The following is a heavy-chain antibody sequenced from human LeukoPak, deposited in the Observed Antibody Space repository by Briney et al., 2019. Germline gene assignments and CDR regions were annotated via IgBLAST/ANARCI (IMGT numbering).Heavy chain of an antibody. CDR2: INPNSGGT. J-gene: IGHJ4*02. V-gene: IGHV1-2*02. Sequence: ASVKVSCKASGYTFTGYYMHWVRQAPGQGLEWMGWINPNSGGTSYVHKFRGRVTMTRDTSISTAYMELSRLTSDDTAVYYCARGSNSDYWGQGTLVTVSS. CDR1: GYTFTGYY. D-gene: IGHD5-24*01. CDR3: ARGSNSDY.